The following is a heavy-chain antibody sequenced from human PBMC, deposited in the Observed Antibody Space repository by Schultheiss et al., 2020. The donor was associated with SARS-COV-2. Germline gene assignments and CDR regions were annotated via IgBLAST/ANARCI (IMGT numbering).Heavy chain of an antibody. Sequence: SETLSLTCTVSGGSISSGGYYWSWIRQHPGKGLEWIGYIYYSGSTYYNPSLKSRVTISVDTSKNQFSLKLSSVTAADTAVYYCAGGLEWLSYYRDWGQGTLVTVSS. CDR2: IYYSGST. D-gene: IGHD3-3*01. V-gene: IGHV4-31*03. CDR3: AGGLEWLSYYRD. J-gene: IGHJ4*02. CDR1: GGSISSGGYY.